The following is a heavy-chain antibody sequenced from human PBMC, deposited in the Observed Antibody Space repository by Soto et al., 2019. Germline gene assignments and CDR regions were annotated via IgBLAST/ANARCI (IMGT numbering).Heavy chain of an antibody. D-gene: IGHD3-3*01. V-gene: IGHV3-49*01. Sequence: GGSLRLSCTASGFTFGDYAMNWFRQAPGKGLEWVGFIRSTGYGGTTEYAASVKGRFTISSDGSKRITYLQMNSLKIEDTALYYCTRGRSLFYDFWTGLGYFDYWGQGTLVTVSS. CDR3: TRGRSLFYDFWTGLGYFDY. CDR1: GFTFGDYA. J-gene: IGHJ4*02. CDR2: IRSTGYGGTT.